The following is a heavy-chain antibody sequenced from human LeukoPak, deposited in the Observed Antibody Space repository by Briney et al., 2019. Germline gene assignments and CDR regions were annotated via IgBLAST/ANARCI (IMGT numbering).Heavy chain of an antibody. CDR2: ISSSSSYI. D-gene: IGHD4-17*01. Sequence: GGSLRLSCAASGFTFSSYSMNWVRQAPGKGLEWVSSISSSSSYIYYADSVKGGFTISRDNAKNSLYLQMNSLRAEDTAVYYCAREGRYGDYTFDYWGQGTLVTVSS. V-gene: IGHV3-21*01. J-gene: IGHJ4*02. CDR1: GFTFSSYS. CDR3: AREGRYGDYTFDY.